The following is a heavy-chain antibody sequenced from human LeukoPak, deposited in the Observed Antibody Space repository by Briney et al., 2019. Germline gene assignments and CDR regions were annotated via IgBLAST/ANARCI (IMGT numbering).Heavy chain of an antibody. CDR1: GFTVSSNY. J-gene: IGHJ4*02. Sequence: PGGSLRLSCAASGFTVSSNYMSWVRQAPGKGLEWVSVIYSGGSTYYADSVKGRFTISRDNSKNTLYLQMTSLRAEDKAVYYCAKNDILTGYYPTFDYWGQGTLVTVSS. D-gene: IGHD3-9*01. V-gene: IGHV3-66*01. CDR2: IYSGGST. CDR3: AKNDILTGYYPTFDY.